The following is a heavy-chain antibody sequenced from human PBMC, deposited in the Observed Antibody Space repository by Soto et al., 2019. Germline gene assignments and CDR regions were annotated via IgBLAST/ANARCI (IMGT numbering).Heavy chain of an antibody. CDR1: GGSISSYY. J-gene: IGHJ3*02. V-gene: IGHV4-59*08. Sequence: PSETLSLTCTVSGGSISSYYWSWIRQPPGKGLEWIGYIYYSGSTDYNPSLTSRVTISVDTSKNQFSLKLPPATAADTAVYYCARHGYCSGGSCSGTFDIWGQGTMVTVSS. D-gene: IGHD2-15*01. CDR3: ARHGYCSGGSCSGTFDI. CDR2: IYYSGST.